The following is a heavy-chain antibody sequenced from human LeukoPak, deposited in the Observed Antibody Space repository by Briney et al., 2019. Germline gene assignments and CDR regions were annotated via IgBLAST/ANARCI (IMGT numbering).Heavy chain of an antibody. V-gene: IGHV4-39*07. CDR1: GGSISSSSYY. J-gene: IGHJ4*02. CDR2: IYYSGST. CDR3: ARAYPWGDFDY. D-gene: IGHD3-16*01. Sequence: TSETLSLTCTVSGGSISSSSYYWGWIRQPPGKGLEWIGSIYYSGSTYYNPSLKSRVTISVDTSKNQFSLKLSSVTAADTAVYYCARAYPWGDFDYWGQGTLVTVSS.